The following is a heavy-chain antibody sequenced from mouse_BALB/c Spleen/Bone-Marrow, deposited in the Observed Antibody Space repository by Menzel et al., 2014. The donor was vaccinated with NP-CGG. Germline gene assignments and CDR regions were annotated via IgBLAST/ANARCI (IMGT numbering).Heavy chain of an antibody. CDR2: IYPGDGDT. CDR3: ARSGYGSSYDY. Sequence: QVQLKESGAELVRPGSSVKISCKASGYVFSTYWMNWVKQRPGQGLEWIGQIYPGDGDTNYNGKFKGTATLTADKSSSTAYMQLSSLASEDYAVYFCARSGYGSSYDYWGQGTTLTVSS. J-gene: IGHJ2*01. CDR1: GYVFSTYW. V-gene: IGHV1-80*01. D-gene: IGHD1-1*01.